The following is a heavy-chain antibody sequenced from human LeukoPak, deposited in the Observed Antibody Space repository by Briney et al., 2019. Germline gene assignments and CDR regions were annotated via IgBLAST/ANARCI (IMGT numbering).Heavy chain of an antibody. D-gene: IGHD3-10*01. J-gene: IGHJ4*02. CDR1: GGSISSYY. Sequence: PSETLSLTCTVSGGSISSYYWSWIRQPPGKGLEWTGYIYYSGSTNYNPSLKSRVTISVDTSKNQFSLKLSSVTAADTAVYYCARGHYGSGRGPYDYWGQGTLVTVSS. CDR3: ARGHYGSGRGPYDY. V-gene: IGHV4-59*01. CDR2: IYYSGST.